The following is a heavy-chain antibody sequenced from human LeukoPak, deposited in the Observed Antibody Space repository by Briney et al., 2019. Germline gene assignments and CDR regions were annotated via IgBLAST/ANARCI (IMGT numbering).Heavy chain of an antibody. V-gene: IGHV3-53*01. D-gene: IGHD1-26*01. CDR3: CGSLIKWELLH. CDR1: GFTVSSNY. J-gene: IGHJ4*02. Sequence: GGSLRLSCAASGFTVSSNYMSWVRQAPGKGLEWVSVIYSGGSTYYADSLKGRFTISRDNSKNPLYLQMNRREAEEPAVYFCCGSLIKWELLHWGQGTLVTVSS. CDR2: IYSGGST.